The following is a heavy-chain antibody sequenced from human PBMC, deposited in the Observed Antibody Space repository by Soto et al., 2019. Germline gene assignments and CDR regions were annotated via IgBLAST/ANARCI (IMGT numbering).Heavy chain of an antibody. CDR3: AGGYYCSGGSCSQYFDY. CDR2: ITPMFGTT. Sequence: VQLVQSEAEVKKSGSSVRVSCKASGGTFSSYVINWVRQAPGQGLEWMGAITPMFGTTNYAQKFQGRVTITADTDSTIAYMELSSLRSGDTAVYYCAGGYYCSGGSCSQYFDYWGQGTLVTVSS. V-gene: IGHV1-69*06. CDR1: GGTFSSYV. D-gene: IGHD2-15*01. J-gene: IGHJ4*02.